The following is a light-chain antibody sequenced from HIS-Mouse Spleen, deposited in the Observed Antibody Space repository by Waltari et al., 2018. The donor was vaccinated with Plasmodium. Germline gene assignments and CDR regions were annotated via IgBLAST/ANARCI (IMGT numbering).Light chain of an antibody. CDR2: AAS. J-gene: IGKJ2*01. Sequence: MRMTQSPSSFSASTGDRVTITWRASQGISSYLAWYQQKPGKAPKLLIYAASTLQSGVPSRFSGSGSGTDFTLTISCLQSEDFATYYCQQYYSYPYTFGQGTKLEIK. CDR1: QGISSY. CDR3: QQYYSYPYT. V-gene: IGKV1-8*01.